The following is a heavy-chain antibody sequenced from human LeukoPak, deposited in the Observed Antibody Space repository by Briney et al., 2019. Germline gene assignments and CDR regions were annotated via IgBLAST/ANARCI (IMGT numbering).Heavy chain of an antibody. D-gene: IGHD3-3*01. CDR1: GFTFSTYA. V-gene: IGHV3-23*01. CDR2: ISGSGGTT. CDR3: TTTPTKYYDFWSAYNDY. Sequence: GGSLRLSCAASGFTFSTYAMSWVRQAPGKGLDWVSAISGSGGTTYYADSVKGRFTISRDNSKNTLYLQMNSLKTEDTAVYYCTTTPTKYYDFWSAYNDYWGQGTLVTVSS. J-gene: IGHJ4*02.